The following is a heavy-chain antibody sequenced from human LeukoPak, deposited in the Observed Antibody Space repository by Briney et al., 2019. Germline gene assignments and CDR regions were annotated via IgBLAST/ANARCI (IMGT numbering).Heavy chain of an antibody. CDR2: ISSSSSYI. Sequence: GGSLRLSCAASGFTFSSYSMNWVRQAPGKGLEWVSSISSSSSYIYYADSVKGRFTTSRDNAKNSLYLQMNSLRAEDTAVYYCARELGYCSGGSCYPGVGMDVWGKGTTVTVSS. J-gene: IGHJ6*04. V-gene: IGHV3-21*01. CDR3: ARELGYCSGGSCYPGVGMDV. CDR1: GFTFSSYS. D-gene: IGHD2-15*01.